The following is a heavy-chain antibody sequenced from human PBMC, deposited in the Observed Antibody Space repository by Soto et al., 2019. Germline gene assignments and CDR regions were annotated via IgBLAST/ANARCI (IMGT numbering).Heavy chain of an antibody. V-gene: IGHV5-51*01. CDR2: IYPADSDT. CDR1: GYSFTNYW. D-gene: IGHD3-10*01. Sequence: PGESLKISCKGSGYSFTNYWIGWVRQMPGKGLEWMGIIYPADSDTRYSPSFQGQVTISADKSITTAYLQWSSLKASDTAMYYCAKASTMVRGVIGAFDIWGQGTMVTVSS. CDR3: AKASTMVRGVIGAFDI. J-gene: IGHJ3*02.